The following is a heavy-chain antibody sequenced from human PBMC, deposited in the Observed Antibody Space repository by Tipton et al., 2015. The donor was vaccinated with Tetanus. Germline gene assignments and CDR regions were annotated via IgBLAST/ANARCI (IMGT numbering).Heavy chain of an antibody. CDR3: ARDQLDH. V-gene: IGHV1-18*01. CDR1: GYTFTSYD. CDR2: ISGYNGNT. Sequence: QSGAEVKKPGASVKVSCKTSGYTFTSYDINWVRQATGQGLEWMGWISGYNGNTNFTQKFQGRLTMTRDTSTSTAYMELRSLRSDDTAVYFCARDQLDHWGQGTLVTVSS. J-gene: IGHJ4*02.